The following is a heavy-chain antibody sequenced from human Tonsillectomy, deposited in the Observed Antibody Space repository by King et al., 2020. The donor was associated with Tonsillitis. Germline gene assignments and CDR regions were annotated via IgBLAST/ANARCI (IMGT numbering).Heavy chain of an antibody. CDR1: GGTFSSYA. CDR3: ARDRAVIGSGYYGDMGWFDP. V-gene: IGHV1-69*06. Sequence: VQLVESGAEVKKPGSSVKVSCKASGGTFSSYAISWVRQAPGQGLDWMGGIIPIFGTANYAQKFQGRVTITAAKSTSTAYMELSSLRSEDTAVYYCARDRAVIGSGYYGDMGWFDPWGQGTLVTVSS. CDR2: IIPIFGTA. D-gene: IGHD3-22*01. J-gene: IGHJ5*02.